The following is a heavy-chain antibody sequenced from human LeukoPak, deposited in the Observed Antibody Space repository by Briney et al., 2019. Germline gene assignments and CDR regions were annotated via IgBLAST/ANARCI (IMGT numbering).Heavy chain of an antibody. CDR3: ASPNTAMARGYFDY. J-gene: IGHJ4*02. V-gene: IGHV3-30-3*01. CDR2: ISYDGSNK. D-gene: IGHD5-18*01. CDR1: GFTFSSYA. Sequence: GGSLRLSCAASGFTFSSYAMHWVRQAPGKGLEWVAVISYDGSNKYYADSVEGRFTISRDNSKNTLYLQMNSLRAEDTAVYYCASPNTAMARGYFDYWGQGTLVTVSS.